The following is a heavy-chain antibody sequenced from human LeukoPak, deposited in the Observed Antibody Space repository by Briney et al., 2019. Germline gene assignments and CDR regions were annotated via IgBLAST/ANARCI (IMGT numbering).Heavy chain of an antibody. CDR1: GFTFSSYA. Sequence: GGPRRLSCSASGFTFSSYAMHWVRQAPGKGLEYVSAISSNGGSIYYADSVKGRFTISRDNSKNTLYLQMSSLRAEDTAVYYCVKGGYDYGDPPIDPWGQGTLVTVSS. J-gene: IGHJ5*02. V-gene: IGHV3-64D*06. CDR2: ISSNGGSI. D-gene: IGHD4-17*01. CDR3: VKGGYDYGDPPIDP.